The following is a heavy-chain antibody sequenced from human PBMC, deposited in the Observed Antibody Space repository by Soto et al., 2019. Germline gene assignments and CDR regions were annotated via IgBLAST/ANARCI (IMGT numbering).Heavy chain of an antibody. CDR2: IYSGGST. J-gene: IGHJ3*01. V-gene: IGHV3-53*01. Sequence: ESGGGLIQPGGSLRVSCAASGFTVSSYYMSWVRQAPGKGLEWVSVIYSGGSTYYADSVKGRFTISRDDYGNSLYLQMNXLGVXXXXVXXXXXXXXXXXXXXXLDVWGQGTMVTVSS. CDR3: XXXXXXXXXXXXLDV. CDR1: GFTVSSYY.